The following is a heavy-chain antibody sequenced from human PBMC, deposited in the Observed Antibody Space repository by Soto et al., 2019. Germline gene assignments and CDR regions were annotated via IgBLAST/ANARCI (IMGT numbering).Heavy chain of an antibody. Sequence: SETLSLTCTVYGCSISTYYWSWIRQPPGKGLEWIGYVYYSGSTNYSPSLKSRVTTSVDTSKNQFSLKLTSVTAADTAVYYCARATYYYDRSGYLYYFDYWGQG. J-gene: IGHJ4*02. V-gene: IGHV4-59*01. CDR2: VYYSGST. D-gene: IGHD3-22*01. CDR1: GCSISTYY. CDR3: ARATYYYDRSGYLYYFDY.